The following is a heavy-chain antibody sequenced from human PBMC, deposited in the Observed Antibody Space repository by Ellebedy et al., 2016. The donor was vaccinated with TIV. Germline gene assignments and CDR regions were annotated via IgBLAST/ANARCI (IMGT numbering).Heavy chain of an antibody. CDR3: ATLTGGGYGKYYFDY. CDR1: GFTFSSYS. Sequence: GESLKISCAASGFTFSSYSIDWVRQAPRKGLEWVSSISPRSDYIYYRDSVKGRFTISRDNAKNSLYLQMDSLRAEDTAVYYCATLTGGGYGKYYFDYWGQGTLVTVSS. CDR2: ISPRSDYI. J-gene: IGHJ4*02. D-gene: IGHD5-12*01. V-gene: IGHV3-21*03.